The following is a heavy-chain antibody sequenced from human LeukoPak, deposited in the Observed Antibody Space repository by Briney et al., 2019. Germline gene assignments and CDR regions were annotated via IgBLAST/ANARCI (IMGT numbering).Heavy chain of an antibody. CDR3: ASLIPAANRWGLDY. J-gene: IGHJ4*02. CDR2: IYYSGST. Sequence: SETLSLTCTVSGGSISSYYWSWIRQPPGKGLEWIGYIYYSGSTNYNPSLKSRATISVDTSKNQFSLKLSSVTAADTAVYYCASLIPAANRWGLDYWGQGTLVTVSS. V-gene: IGHV4-59*01. D-gene: IGHD2-2*01. CDR1: GGSISSYY.